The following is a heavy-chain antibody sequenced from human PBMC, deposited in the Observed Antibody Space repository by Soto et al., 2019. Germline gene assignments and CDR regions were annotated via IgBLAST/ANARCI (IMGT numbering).Heavy chain of an antibody. Sequence: SETLSLTCAVYGGSFSGYYWSWIRQPPGKGLEWIGEINHSGSTNYNPSLKSRVTISVDTSKNQFSLKLSSVTAADTAVYYCARETRFLGYCSSTSCPRRYFDYWGQGTLVTVS. CDR2: INHSGST. CDR1: GGSFSGYY. V-gene: IGHV4-34*01. D-gene: IGHD2-2*01. J-gene: IGHJ4*02. CDR3: ARETRFLGYCSSTSCPRRYFDY.